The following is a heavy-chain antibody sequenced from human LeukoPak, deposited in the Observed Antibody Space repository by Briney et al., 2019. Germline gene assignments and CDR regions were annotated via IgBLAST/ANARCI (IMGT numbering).Heavy chain of an antibody. CDR2: IYSGGST. CDR3: ARDLAGYNSFDY. CDR1: GFTVSNNY. D-gene: IGHD5-24*01. Sequence: GGSLRLSCAASGFTVSNNYMSWVRQAPGKGLVWVSSIYSGGSTYYTDSVKGRFTISRDNSKNTLYLQMNSLRAEDTAVYYCARDLAGYNSFDYWGQGTLVTVSS. J-gene: IGHJ4*02. V-gene: IGHV3-66*01.